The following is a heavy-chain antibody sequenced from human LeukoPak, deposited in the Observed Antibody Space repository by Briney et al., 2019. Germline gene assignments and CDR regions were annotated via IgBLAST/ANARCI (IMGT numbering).Heavy chain of an antibody. D-gene: IGHD5-24*01. V-gene: IGHV3-30-3*01. CDR3: ASSVEGPLDY. J-gene: IGHJ4*02. CDR1: GFTFSSYA. Sequence: GGSLRLSCAASGFTFSSYAMHWVRQAPGKGLEWVAVISYDGSNKYYADSVKGRFTISRENSKNTLYLQMKSLRAEDTAVYYCASSVEGPLDYWGQGTLVTVSS. CDR2: ISYDGSNK.